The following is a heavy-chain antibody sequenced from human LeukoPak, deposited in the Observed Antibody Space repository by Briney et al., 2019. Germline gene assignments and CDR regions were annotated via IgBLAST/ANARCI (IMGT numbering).Heavy chain of an antibody. CDR2: IYSGGST. V-gene: IGHV3-66*01. Sequence: PGGSLRLSCAASGITVTSNHMSWVRQAPGKELEWVSIIYSGGSTYYADSVKGRFTISRDNSKNMLYLQMDSLRTEDTAVYFCAKLYNYGYINWGQGTLVTVSS. CDR3: AKLYNYGYIN. J-gene: IGHJ4*02. CDR1: GITVTSNH. D-gene: IGHD5-18*01.